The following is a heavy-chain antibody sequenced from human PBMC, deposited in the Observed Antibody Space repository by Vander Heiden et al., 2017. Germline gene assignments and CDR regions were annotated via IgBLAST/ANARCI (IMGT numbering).Heavy chain of an antibody. J-gene: IGHJ4*02. Sequence: EVQLVESGGGLVQPGGSLRLSCAASGFPFSSYDMHWVRQATGKGLEWVSAIGTAGDTYYPGSVKGRFTIARENAKNSLYLQMNSLRAGDTAVYYCARGGYSSGWYGFDYWGQGTLVTVSS. D-gene: IGHD6-19*01. CDR1: GFPFSSYD. V-gene: IGHV3-13*01. CDR2: IGTAGDT. CDR3: ARGGYSSGWYGFDY.